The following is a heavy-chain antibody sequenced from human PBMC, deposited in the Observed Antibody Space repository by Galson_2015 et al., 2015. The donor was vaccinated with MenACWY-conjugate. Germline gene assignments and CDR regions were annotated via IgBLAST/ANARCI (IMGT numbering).Heavy chain of an antibody. V-gene: IGHV1-69*04. Sequence: SVKVSCKASGGTLSSYAISWVRQAPGQGLEWMGRIIPILGIANYAQKFQGRVTITADKSTSTAYMELSSLRSEDTAVYYCAREESMVHGFDPWGQGTLVTVSS. CDR3: AREESMVHGFDP. CDR1: GGTLSSYA. J-gene: IGHJ5*02. D-gene: IGHD3-10*01. CDR2: IIPILGIA.